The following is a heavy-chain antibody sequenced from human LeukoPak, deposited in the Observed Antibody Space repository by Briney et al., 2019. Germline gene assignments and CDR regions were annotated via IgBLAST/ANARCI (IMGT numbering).Heavy chain of an antibody. CDR3: AKGGIDFGGTVYMDV. CDR1: GFTFSSYG. Sequence: PGGSLRLSCAASGFTFSSYGMHWVRQAPGKGLDWVAFIHFDGNTNFSSDSVKGRFTISRDNPKNALFLQLSGLRVEDTAVYYCAKGGIDFGGTVYMDVWGKGTTVTIS. V-gene: IGHV3-30*02. J-gene: IGHJ6*03. CDR2: IHFDGNTN. D-gene: IGHD3-10*01.